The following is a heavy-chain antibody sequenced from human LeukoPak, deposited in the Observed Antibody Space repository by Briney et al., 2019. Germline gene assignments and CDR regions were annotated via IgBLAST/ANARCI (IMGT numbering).Heavy chain of an antibody. CDR2: IIPIFGTA. CDR1: GGTFSSHA. Sequence: SVKVSCKASGGTFSSHAIIWVRQAPGQGLEWMGGIIPIFGTANYAQKFQGRVTITADESTSTAYMELSSLRSEDTAVYYCARSVSGSYSDYYYYMDVWGKGTTVTVSS. CDR3: ARSVSGSYSDYYYYMDV. D-gene: IGHD1-26*01. J-gene: IGHJ6*03. V-gene: IGHV1-69*01.